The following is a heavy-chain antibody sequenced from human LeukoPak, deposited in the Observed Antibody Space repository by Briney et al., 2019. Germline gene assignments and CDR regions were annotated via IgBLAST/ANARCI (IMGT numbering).Heavy chain of an antibody. D-gene: IGHD1-26*01. V-gene: IGHV3-33*01. CDR2: IWSDGSDK. Sequence: LXXAXSXXTXXSYAMHWVRQAPGKGLEWVAVIWSDGSDKYYADSVKGRFTISRDNSRNTLYLQMNSLRAEDTAIYYCVTKGETLWGQGTLVTVSS. J-gene: IGHJ4*02. CDR3: VTKGETL. CDR1: XXTXXSYA.